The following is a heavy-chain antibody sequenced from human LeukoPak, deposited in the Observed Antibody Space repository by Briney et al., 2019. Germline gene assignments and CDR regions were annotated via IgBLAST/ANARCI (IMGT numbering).Heavy chain of an antibody. D-gene: IGHD6-6*01. CDR3: ARSEQLPPGWFDP. J-gene: IGHJ5*02. Sequence: GESLKISCKGSGYSFTSYWIGWVRQMPGKGLEWMGIIYPDDTDTRYSPSFQGQVTISADKSISTAYLQWSSLKASDTAMYYCARSEQLPPGWFDPWGQGTLVTVSS. V-gene: IGHV5-51*01. CDR2: IYPDDTDT. CDR1: GYSFTSYW.